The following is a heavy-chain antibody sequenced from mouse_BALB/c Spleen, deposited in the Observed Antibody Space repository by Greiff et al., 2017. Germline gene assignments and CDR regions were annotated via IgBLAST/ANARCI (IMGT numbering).Heavy chain of an antibody. J-gene: IGHJ2*01. V-gene: IGHV7-3*02. CDR3: ASDGNSYFAY. CDR1: GFTFTDYY. D-gene: IGHD1-1*01. Sequence: EVMLVESGGGLVQPGGSLRLSCATSGFTFTDYYMSWVRQPPGKALEWLGFIRNKANGYTTEYSASVKGRFTISRDNSQSILYLQMNPLRAEDSATYYCASDGNSYFAYWGQGTTLTVSA. CDR2: IRNKANGYTT.